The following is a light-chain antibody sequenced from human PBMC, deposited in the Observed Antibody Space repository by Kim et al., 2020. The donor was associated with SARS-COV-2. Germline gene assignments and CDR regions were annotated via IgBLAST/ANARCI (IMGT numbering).Light chain of an antibody. CDR1: QSISSY. CDR3: QQSYSTPPA. V-gene: IGKV1-39*01. CDR2: AAS. Sequence: SASVGDRVTITCRARQSISSYLNWYQQKPGKAPKLLIYAASSLQSGVTSRFSGSGSGTDFTRTISSLQPEDFATYYCQQSYSTPPAFGQGTKLEI. J-gene: IGKJ2*01.